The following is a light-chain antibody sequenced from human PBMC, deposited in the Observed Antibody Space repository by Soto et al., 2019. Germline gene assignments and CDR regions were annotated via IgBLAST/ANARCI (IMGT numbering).Light chain of an antibody. CDR3: QQYHKWPGT. CDR2: GIS. Sequence: EMLMTQSPATLSVSPGEIATLSCRASQRVGSDLAWYQQKPGQPPRLLMYGISTRATGIPARFSGSGSGTEFTLSISSLQSEDFAVYYCQQYHKWPGTFGPGTKVDF. J-gene: IGKJ3*01. CDR1: QRVGSD. V-gene: IGKV3-15*01.